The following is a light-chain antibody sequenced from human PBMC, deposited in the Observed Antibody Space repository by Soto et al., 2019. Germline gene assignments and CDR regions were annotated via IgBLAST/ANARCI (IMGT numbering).Light chain of an antibody. Sequence: QSVLTQSPSVSGAPGQRVTISCTGSSSNIGAGYDVHWYQQLPGTAPKLLIYGSSNRPSGVPDRFSGSKSGSSASLAITGLQAEDEADYYCQSYDRSLRSPVFGGGTQLTVL. J-gene: IGLJ7*01. V-gene: IGLV1-40*01. CDR2: GSS. CDR3: QSYDRSLRSPV. CDR1: SSNIGAGYD.